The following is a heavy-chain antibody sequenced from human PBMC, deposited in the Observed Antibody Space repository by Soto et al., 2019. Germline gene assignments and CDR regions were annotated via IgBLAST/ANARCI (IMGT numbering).Heavy chain of an antibody. D-gene: IGHD6-13*01. CDR1: GGSISSSSYY. V-gene: IGHV4-39*01. CDR3: AGAQSSSWYTYYYGMDV. Sequence: WETLSLTCTVSGGSISSSSYYWGWIRQPPGKGLEWIGSIYYSGSTYYNPSLKSRVTISVDTSKNQFSLKLSSVTAADTAVYYCAGAQSSSWYTYYYGMDVWGQGTTVTVS. CDR2: IYYSGST. J-gene: IGHJ6*02.